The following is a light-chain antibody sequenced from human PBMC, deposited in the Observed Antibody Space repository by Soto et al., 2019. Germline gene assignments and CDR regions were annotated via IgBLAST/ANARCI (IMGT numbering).Light chain of an antibody. V-gene: IGKV1-33*01. CDR1: QDITNY. CDR3: QHYDSVPIT. Sequence: DIQMTQSPSSLSASVGDRVTIICQASQDITNYLNWYQQKPGKAPKLLIYDTSYLETGAPSRFSGSGSGTDYTFTINSLQPEDIATYYCQHYDSVPITFGQGTRLEIK. J-gene: IGKJ5*01. CDR2: DTS.